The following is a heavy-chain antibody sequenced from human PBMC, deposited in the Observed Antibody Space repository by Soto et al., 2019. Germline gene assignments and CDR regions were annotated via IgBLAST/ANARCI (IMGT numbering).Heavy chain of an antibody. CDR1: GYTFTSYD. CDR2: IIPIFGTA. CDR3: ARADYSIRGIDWFDP. D-gene: IGHD4-4*01. V-gene: IGHV1-69*13. J-gene: IGHJ5*02. Sequence: ASVKVSCKASGYTFTSYDINWVRQATGQGLEWMGGIIPIFGTANYAQKFQGRVTITADESTSTAYMELSSLRSEDTAVYYCARADYSIRGIDWFDPWGQGTLVTVSS.